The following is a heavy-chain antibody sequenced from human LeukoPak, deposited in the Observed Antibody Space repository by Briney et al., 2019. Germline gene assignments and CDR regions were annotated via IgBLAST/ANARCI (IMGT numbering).Heavy chain of an antibody. V-gene: IGHV3-23*01. J-gene: IGHJ4*02. CDR2: ISGSGGST. CDR1: GFSVSSNY. CDR3: AKEVGVAAHFDY. Sequence: PGGSLRLSCAASGFSVSSNYMSWVRQAPGKGLEWVSAISGSGGSTYYADSVKGRFTISRDNSKNTLYLQMNSLRAEDTAVYYCAKEVGVAAHFDYWGQGTLVTVSS. D-gene: IGHD6-19*01.